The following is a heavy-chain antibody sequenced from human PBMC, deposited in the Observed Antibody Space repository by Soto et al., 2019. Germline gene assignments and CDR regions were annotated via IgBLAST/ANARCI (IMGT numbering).Heavy chain of an antibody. CDR3: ARPNGSGSYYNTKGDYYMDV. J-gene: IGHJ6*03. CDR2: IYYSGST. D-gene: IGHD3-10*01. V-gene: IGHV4-39*01. Sequence: TLSLTCTVSGGSISSSSYYWGWIRQPPGKGLEWTGSIYYSGSTYYNPSLKSRVTISVDTSKNQFSLKLSSVTAADTAVYYCARPNGSGSYYNTKGDYYMDVWGKGTTVTVSS. CDR1: GGSISSSSYY.